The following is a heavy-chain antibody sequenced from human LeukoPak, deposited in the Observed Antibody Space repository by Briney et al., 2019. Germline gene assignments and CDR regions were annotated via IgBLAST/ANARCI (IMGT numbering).Heavy chain of an antibody. CDR2: ISYDGSNK. CDR3: AREGVAAAGYDY. CDR1: GFTFSSYA. J-gene: IGHJ4*02. V-gene: IGHV3-30*04. Sequence: GGSLRLSCAASGFTFSSYAMHWVRQAPGKGLEWVAVISYDGSNKYYADSVKGRFTISRDNSKNTLYLQMNSLRAEDTAVYYCAREGVAAAGYDYWGQGTLVTVSS. D-gene: IGHD6-13*01.